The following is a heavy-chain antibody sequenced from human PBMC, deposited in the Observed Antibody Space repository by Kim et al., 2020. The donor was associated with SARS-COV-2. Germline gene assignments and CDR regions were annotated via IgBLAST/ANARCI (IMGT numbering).Heavy chain of an antibody. CDR3: ARVESYDSSGYYRDY. CDR1: GGTFSSYA. D-gene: IGHD3-22*01. V-gene: IGHV1-69*13. J-gene: IGHJ4*02. Sequence: SVKVSCKASGGTFSSYAISWVRQAPGQGLEWMGGIIPIFGTSNYAQKFQGRVTITADESTSTAYMELSSLRSEDTAVNYCARVESYDSSGYYRDYWGQGTLVTVSS. CDR2: IIPIFGTS.